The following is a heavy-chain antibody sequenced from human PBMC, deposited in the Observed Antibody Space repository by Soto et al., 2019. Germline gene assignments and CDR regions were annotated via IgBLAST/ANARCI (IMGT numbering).Heavy chain of an antibody. Sequence: QVQLQESGPGLVKPSETLSLTCTVSGDSVSSGSYYWSWIRQPPGKALEWIGRIYTSGSTNYNPSLKSRVTMSVDTSKNQFSLKLSSVTAADTAVYYCAGGSSGWYEGWFDPWGQGTLVTVSS. CDR1: GDSVSSGSYY. D-gene: IGHD6-19*01. CDR3: AGGSSGWYEGWFDP. V-gene: IGHV4-61*01. CDR2: IYTSGST. J-gene: IGHJ5*02.